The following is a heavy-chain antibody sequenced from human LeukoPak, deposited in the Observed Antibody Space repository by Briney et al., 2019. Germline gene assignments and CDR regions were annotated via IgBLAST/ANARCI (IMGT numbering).Heavy chain of an antibody. CDR2: INHSGST. CDR1: GASFSAYY. J-gene: IGHJ6*02. Sequence: SETLSLTCAVYGASFSAYYWSWIRHPPGKWLEWIGEINHSGSTNYNPPLKSRVTISVDTSKNQFSLKLSSVTAADTAVYYCARAYYYYYGMDVWGQGTTVTVSS. CDR3: ARAYYYYYGMDV. V-gene: IGHV4-34*01.